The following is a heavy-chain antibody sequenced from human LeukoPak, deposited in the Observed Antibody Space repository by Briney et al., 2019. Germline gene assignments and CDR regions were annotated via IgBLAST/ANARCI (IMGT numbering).Heavy chain of an antibody. CDR3: AKGPAKGSPYYFGY. CDR1: GFTFSSYA. V-gene: IGHV3-23*01. Sequence: GGSLRLSCAASGFTFSSYAMSWVRQAPGKGLEWVSGISGGGANTYYADSVKGRFTISRDNSKNTLYLQMNSLRAEDTAVYYCAKGPAKGSPYYFGYWGQGTLATVSS. CDR2: ISGGGANT. D-gene: IGHD4/OR15-4a*01. J-gene: IGHJ4*02.